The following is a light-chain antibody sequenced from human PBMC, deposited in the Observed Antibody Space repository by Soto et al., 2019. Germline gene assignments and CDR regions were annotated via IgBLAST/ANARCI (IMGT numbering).Light chain of an antibody. CDR1: SSDVGAYIY. J-gene: IGLJ1*01. V-gene: IGLV2-14*01. CDR3: VSYTSSSTYV. Sequence: QSALTQPASVSGSPGQSITISCTGTSSDVGAYIYVSWYQQHPGKAPKVIIYEVNNRPSGISDRFSGSKSGNTASLTISGLQAEDEADYYCVSYTSSSTYVFGTGTKVTVL. CDR2: EVN.